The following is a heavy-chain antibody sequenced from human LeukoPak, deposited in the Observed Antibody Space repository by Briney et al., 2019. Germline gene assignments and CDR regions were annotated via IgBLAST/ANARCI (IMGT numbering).Heavy chain of an antibody. D-gene: IGHD2-2*01. CDR1: GGTFSSYT. Sequence: SVKVSCKASGGTFSSYTISWVPQAPGQGLEWMGRIIPILGIANYAQKFQGRVTITADKSTSTAYMELSSLRSEDTAVYYCATLLNCSSTSCSNWGQGTLVTVSS. CDR2: IIPILGIA. CDR3: ATLLNCSSTSCSN. J-gene: IGHJ4*02. V-gene: IGHV1-69*02.